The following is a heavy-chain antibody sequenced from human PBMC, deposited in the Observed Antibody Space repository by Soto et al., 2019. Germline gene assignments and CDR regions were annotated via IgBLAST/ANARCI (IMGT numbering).Heavy chain of an antibody. J-gene: IGHJ3*02. V-gene: IGHV3-33*01. CDR2: IWYDGSNK. Sequence: QVQLVESGGGVVQPGRSLRLSCAASGFTFSSYGMHWVRQAPGKGLEWVAVIWYDGSNKYYADSVKGRFTISRDNSKNTLYLQMNSLRAEDTAVYYCARAMITCGGVIVPEDAFDIWGQGTMVTVSS. CDR3: ARAMITCGGVIVPEDAFDI. D-gene: IGHD3-16*02. CDR1: GFTFSSYG.